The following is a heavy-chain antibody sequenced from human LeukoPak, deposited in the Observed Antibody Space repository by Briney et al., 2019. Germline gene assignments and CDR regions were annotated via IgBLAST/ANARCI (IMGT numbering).Heavy chain of an antibody. J-gene: IGHJ5*01. CDR2: IYPADSDS. Sequence: GEPPKISCKGSGYSFSTHWIAWVRLMPGKGLEWMGIIYPADSDSRYSPSFQGQVTMSADKSTQTAYLQWSSLKASDTAIYYCARGMPLNSWFDSWGQGTLVTVSS. V-gene: IGHV5-51*01. CDR1: GYSFSTHW. D-gene: IGHD2-2*01. CDR3: ARGMPLNSWFDS.